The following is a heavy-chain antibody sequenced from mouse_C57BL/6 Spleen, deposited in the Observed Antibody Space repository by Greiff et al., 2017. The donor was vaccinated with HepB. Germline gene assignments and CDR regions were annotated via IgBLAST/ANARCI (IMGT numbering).Heavy chain of an antibody. CDR1: GYTFTSYW. CDR3: ARRGVVAKGYAMDY. J-gene: IGHJ4*01. V-gene: IGHV1-55*01. D-gene: IGHD1-1*01. Sequence: QVQLQQPGAELVKPGASVKMSCKASGYTFTSYWITWVKQRPGQGLEWIGDIYPGSGSTNYNEKFKSKATLTVDTSSSTAYMQLSSLTSEDSAVYYCARRGVVAKGYAMDYWGQGTSVTVSS. CDR2: IYPGSGST.